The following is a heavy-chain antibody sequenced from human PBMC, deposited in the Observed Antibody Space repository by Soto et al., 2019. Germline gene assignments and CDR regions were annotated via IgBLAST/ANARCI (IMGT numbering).Heavy chain of an antibody. D-gene: IGHD3-3*02. CDR3: ASLLAWAAVP. CDR2: INHSGST. CDR1: GGAFSGYY. Sequence: QVQLQQWGAELLKPSETLFLTCAVYGGAFSGYYWSWIRQPPGKGLEWIGEINHSGSTNYIPSLKSRVTISVDTSTNQCSLKLSSVTAADTAVYYCASLLAWAAVPWGQGTLVTFSS. V-gene: IGHV4-34*01. J-gene: IGHJ5*02.